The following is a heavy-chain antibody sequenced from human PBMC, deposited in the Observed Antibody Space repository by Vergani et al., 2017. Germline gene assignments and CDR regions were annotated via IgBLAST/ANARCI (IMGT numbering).Heavy chain of an antibody. Sequence: QVQLVQSGAEVKKPGASVKVSCKASGYTFTSYGISWVRQAPGQGLEWMGWINPNSGGTNYAQKFQGRVTMTRDTSISTAYMELSRLRSDDTAVYYCARDLRPPLGRYSNKLYYYYGMDVWGQGTTVTVSS. D-gene: IGHD6-13*01. V-gene: IGHV1-2*02. J-gene: IGHJ6*02. CDR2: INPNSGGT. CDR1: GYTFTSYG. CDR3: ARDLRPPLGRYSNKLYYYYGMDV.